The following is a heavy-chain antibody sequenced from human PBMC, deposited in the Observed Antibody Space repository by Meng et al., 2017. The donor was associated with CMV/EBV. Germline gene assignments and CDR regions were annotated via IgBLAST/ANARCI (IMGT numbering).Heavy chain of an antibody. D-gene: IGHD3-10*01. V-gene: IGHV3-43*01. CDR1: GFTFDDYT. J-gene: IGHJ5*02. CDR2: ISWDGGST. CDR3: AKGPGENWFDP. Sequence: VQPVCSGGFVLQPAGSRKLPCAASGFTFDDYTMHGVRQAPGKGLEWVSLISWDGGSTYYADSVKGRFTISRDNSKNSLYLQMNSLRTEDTALYYCAKGPGENWFDPWGQGTLVTVSS.